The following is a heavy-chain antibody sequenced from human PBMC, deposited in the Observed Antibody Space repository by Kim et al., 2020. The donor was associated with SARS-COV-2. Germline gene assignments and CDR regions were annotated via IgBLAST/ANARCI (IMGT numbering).Heavy chain of an antibody. D-gene: IGHD3-10*01. V-gene: IGHV4-34*01. J-gene: IGHJ4*03. CDR1: GGSFSGYY. CDR2: INHSGST. Sequence: SETLSLTCAVYGGSFSGYYWSWIRQPPGKGLEWIGEINHSGSTNYNPSLKSRVTISVDTSKNQFSLKLSSVTAADTAVYFCACGHHTVLLWFRDLRGGY. CDR3: ACGHHTVLLWFRDLRGGY.